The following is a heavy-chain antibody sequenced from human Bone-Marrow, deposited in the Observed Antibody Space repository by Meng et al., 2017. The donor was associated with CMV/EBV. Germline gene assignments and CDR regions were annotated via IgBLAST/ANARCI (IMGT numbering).Heavy chain of an antibody. CDR2: ISYDGSNK. CDR3: ARNNVQVPGGYYYYGMDV. D-gene: IGHD1-14*01. J-gene: IGHJ6*02. CDR1: GFTFSSYA. V-gene: IGHV3-30-3*01. Sequence: GGSLRLSCAASGFTFSSYAMHWVRQAPGKGLEWVAVISYDGSNKYYADSVKGRFTISRDNSKNTLYLQMNSLRAEDKAVYYCARNNVQVPGGYYYYGMDVWGQGTTVTVSS.